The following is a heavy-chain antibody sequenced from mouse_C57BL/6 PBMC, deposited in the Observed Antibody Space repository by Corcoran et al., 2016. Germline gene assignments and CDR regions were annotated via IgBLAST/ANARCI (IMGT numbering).Heavy chain of an antibody. Sequence: QVQLKQSGAELVRPGASVKLSCKASGYTFTDYYINWVKQRPGQGLEWIARIYPGSGNTYYNEKFKGKATLTAEKSSSTAYMQLSSLTSEDSAVYFCARSNYGTPYYFDYWGQGTTLTFSS. D-gene: IGHD1-1*01. CDR3: ARSNYGTPYYFDY. CDR1: GYTFTDYY. V-gene: IGHV1-76*01. CDR2: IYPGSGNT. J-gene: IGHJ2*01.